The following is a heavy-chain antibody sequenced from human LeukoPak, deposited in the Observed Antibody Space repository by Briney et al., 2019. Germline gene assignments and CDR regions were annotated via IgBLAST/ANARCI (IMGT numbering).Heavy chain of an antibody. CDR1: GFTFSSYS. CDR2: ISSSSSYI. J-gene: IGHJ4*02. V-gene: IGHV3-21*01. D-gene: IGHD4-23*01. CDR3: ARDGTTVVTPYNY. Sequence: GGSLRLSGAASGFTFSSYSMNWVRQAPGKGLEGVSSISSSSSYIYYADSVKGRFTISRDNAKNSLYLQMNSLRAEDTAVYYCARDGTTVVTPYNYWGQGTLVTVSS.